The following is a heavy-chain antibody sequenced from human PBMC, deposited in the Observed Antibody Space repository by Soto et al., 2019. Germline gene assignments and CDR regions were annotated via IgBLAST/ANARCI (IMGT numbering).Heavy chain of an antibody. CDR1: GFTFSSYA. Sequence: PGGSLRLSCAASGFTFSSYAMSWVRQAPGKGLEWVSDIIDNGGSTFYADSVKGRFTISRDNPKNTLYLQMNSLRAEDTAVYYCAKAVNIMVRGVPPPDYWGQGTLVTVSS. D-gene: IGHD3-10*01. CDR3: AKAVNIMVRGVPPPDY. CDR2: IIDNGGST. J-gene: IGHJ4*02. V-gene: IGHV3-23*01.